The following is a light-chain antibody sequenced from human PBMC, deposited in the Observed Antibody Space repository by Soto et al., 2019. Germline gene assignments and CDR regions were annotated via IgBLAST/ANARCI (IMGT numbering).Light chain of an antibody. V-gene: IGKV3-15*01. Sequence: TVMTQSPATLSMSPGDRAALSCRASLNVATNMAWYQQKPGQAPRLLIYGASIRATGVPARFTGSGSGTEFPLTINNLPSEYFAVYYWQQYNTGLRTFGRGTRVEV. CDR2: GAS. J-gene: IGKJ1*01. CDR3: QQYNTGLRT. CDR1: LNVATN.